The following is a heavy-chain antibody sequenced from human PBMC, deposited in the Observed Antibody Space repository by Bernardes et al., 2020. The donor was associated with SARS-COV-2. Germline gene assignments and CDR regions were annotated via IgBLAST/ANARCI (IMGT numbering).Heavy chain of an antibody. CDR3: ARHAVTPYYDILTGIDY. V-gene: IGHV4-59*08. CDR2: IYYSGST. J-gene: IGHJ4*02. CDR1: GGSISSYY. D-gene: IGHD3-9*01. Sequence: SETLSLTCTVSGGSISSYYWSWIRQPPGKGLEWIGYIYYSGSTNYNPSLKSRVTISVDTSKNQFSLKLSSVTAADTAVYYCARHAVTPYYDILTGIDYWGQGTLVTVSS.